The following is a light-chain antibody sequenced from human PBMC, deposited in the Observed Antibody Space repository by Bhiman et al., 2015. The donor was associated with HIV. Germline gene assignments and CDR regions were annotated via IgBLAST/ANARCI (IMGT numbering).Light chain of an antibody. CDR1: TSNIGAGYD. V-gene: IGLV1-40*01. CDR2: ANT. Sequence: LTQPPSASGTPGQRVTISCSGSTSNIGAGYDVAWYQHLPGTAPKLLIYANTNRPSGVPDRFSGSKSGTSASLAITGLQAEDEADYYCQSYDSSLSGYVFGTGTKVTVL. CDR3: QSYDSSLSGYV. J-gene: IGLJ1*01.